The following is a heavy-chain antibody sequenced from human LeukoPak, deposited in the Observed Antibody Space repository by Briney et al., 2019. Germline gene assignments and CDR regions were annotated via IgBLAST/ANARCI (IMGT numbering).Heavy chain of an antibody. Sequence: GGSLRLSCAASGFTVSSNYMSWVRQAPGKGLEWVSVIYSGGSTYYADSVKGRFTISRDNSKNTLYLQMNSLRAEDTAVYYCVRVPREEWLVLYWGQGTLVTVSS. D-gene: IGHD6-19*01. CDR1: GFTVSSNY. CDR2: IYSGGST. V-gene: IGHV3-66*01. J-gene: IGHJ4*02. CDR3: VRVPREEWLVLY.